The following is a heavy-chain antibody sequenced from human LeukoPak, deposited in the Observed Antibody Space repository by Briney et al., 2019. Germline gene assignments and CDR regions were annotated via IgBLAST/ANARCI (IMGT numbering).Heavy chain of an antibody. Sequence: PGGSLRLSCAASGFTVSGNYMSWVRQAPGKGLEWVSFIYGGGDTYYADSVRTGFTISRDNSENTLYLQMNSLRAEDTAVYYCARGERFGDLGYWGQGTLVTVSS. J-gene: IGHJ4*02. CDR3: ARGERFGDLGY. CDR2: IYGGGDT. CDR1: GFTVSGNY. V-gene: IGHV3-66*01. D-gene: IGHD3-10*01.